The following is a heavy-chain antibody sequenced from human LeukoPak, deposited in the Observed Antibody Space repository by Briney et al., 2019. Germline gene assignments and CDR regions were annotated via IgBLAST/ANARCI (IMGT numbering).Heavy chain of an antibody. CDR2: ISSSGSML. CDR1: GFTFSDYY. J-gene: IGHJ4*02. Sequence: PGGSLRLSCTVSGFTFSDYYMSWVRQAPGKGLEWVSYISSSGSMLHYADSVEGRFTISRDNSKNTLYLQMNSLRAEDTAVYYCARARDDYSLQYFDYWGQGTLVTVSS. D-gene: IGHD5-24*01. CDR3: ARARDDYSLQYFDY. V-gene: IGHV3-11*04.